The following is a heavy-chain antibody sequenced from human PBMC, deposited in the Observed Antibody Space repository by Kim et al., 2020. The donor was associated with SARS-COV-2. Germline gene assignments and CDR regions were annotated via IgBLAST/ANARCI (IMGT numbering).Heavy chain of an antibody. J-gene: IGHJ4*02. CDR1: GFTFSTYT. D-gene: IGHD3-10*01. Sequence: GGSLRLSCAASGFTFSTYTMDWVRQAPGKGLEWVSSITVSRTHIYYADSVKGRFTISRDNARNAVYLQMNSLRVDDTAVYYCARGWFGQVGDYWGQGTRVTLSS. CDR2: ITVSRTHI. CDR3: ARGWFGQVGDY. V-gene: IGHV3-21*01.